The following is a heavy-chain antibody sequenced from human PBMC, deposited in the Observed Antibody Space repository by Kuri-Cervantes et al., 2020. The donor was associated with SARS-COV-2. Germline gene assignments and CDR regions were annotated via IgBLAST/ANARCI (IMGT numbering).Heavy chain of an antibody. CDR1: GFTFSSYS. J-gene: IGHJ6*03. CDR3: ARDRRPYYDFWSGYYMDV. V-gene: IGHV3-21*01. CDR2: ISSSSSYI. Sequence: GESLKISCAASGFTFSSYSMNWVRQAPGKGLEWVSSISSSSSYIYYADSVKGRFTISRDNAKNSLYLQMNSLRAEDTAVYYCARDRRPYYDFWSGYYMDVWGKGTTVTVSS. D-gene: IGHD3-3*01.